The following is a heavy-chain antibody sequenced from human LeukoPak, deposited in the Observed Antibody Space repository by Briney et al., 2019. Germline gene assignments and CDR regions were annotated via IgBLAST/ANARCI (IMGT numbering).Heavy chain of an antibody. J-gene: IGHJ3*02. CDR2: IYYSGST. CDR1: GGSISSNSYY. V-gene: IGHV4-39*01. CDR3: ATYEASTTKKEYPTYAFDI. D-gene: IGHD1-14*01. Sequence: SETLSLTCAVSGGSISSNSYYWGWIRQPPGKGLEWIGSIYYSGSTYYNPSLKSRVTISVDTSKNQFSLKLSSVTAADTAVYYCATYEASTTKKEYPTYAFDIWGQGTMVTVSS.